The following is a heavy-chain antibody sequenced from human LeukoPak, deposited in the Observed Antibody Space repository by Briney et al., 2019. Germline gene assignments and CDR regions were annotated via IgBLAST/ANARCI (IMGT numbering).Heavy chain of an antibody. V-gene: IGHV4-39*02. CDR1: GGSIDSSSYY. Sequence: SETLSLTCAVSGGSIDSSSYYWGWIRQPPGKGLEWIGSIFRTGSTYSSASLKSRVSISVDTSKNPIALKLASVTASDTAVYFCARRVGFYGSGSLNYFDPWGQGILVSVS. D-gene: IGHD3-10*01. J-gene: IGHJ5*01. CDR3: ARRVGFYGSGSLNYFDP. CDR2: IFRTGST.